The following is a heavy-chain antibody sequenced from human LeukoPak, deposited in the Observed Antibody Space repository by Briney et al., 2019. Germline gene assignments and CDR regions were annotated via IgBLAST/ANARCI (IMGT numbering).Heavy chain of an antibody. CDR1: GYSFTSYW. D-gene: IGHD1-26*01. CDR2: IYPGDSDT. CDR3: ARRPIVGATNKHAFDI. Sequence: GESLKISCKGSGYSFTSYWIGWVRQMPGKGLEWMGIIYPGDSDTRYSPSFQGQVTISADKSISTAYLQWSSLEASDTAMYYCARRPIVGATNKHAFDIWGQGTMVTVSS. J-gene: IGHJ3*02. V-gene: IGHV5-51*01.